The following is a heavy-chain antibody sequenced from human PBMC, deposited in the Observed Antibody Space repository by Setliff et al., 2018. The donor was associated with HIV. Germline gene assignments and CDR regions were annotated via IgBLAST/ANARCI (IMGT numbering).Heavy chain of an antibody. Sequence: PGGSLRLSCAASGFTSTDFGMHWVRQASGKGLEWVAFIHYDGNNKLYSDSVKGRFTIPRDKSTNTLYLQMNSLRLEDTAVYYCAKEATSGWVLIDYWGQGTLVTVSS. D-gene: IGHD2-2*01. V-gene: IGHV3-30*02. J-gene: IGHJ4*02. CDR3: AKEATSGWVLIDY. CDR2: IHYDGNNK. CDR1: GFTSTDFG.